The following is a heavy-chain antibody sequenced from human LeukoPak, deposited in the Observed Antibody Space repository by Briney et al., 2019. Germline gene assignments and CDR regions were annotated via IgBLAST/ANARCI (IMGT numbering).Heavy chain of an antibody. Sequence: SETLSLTCTVSGGSISSGTYYWGWIRQPPGKGLEWIGSIYYSGSTYYNPSLKSRVTISVDTSKNQFSLKLSSVTAADTAVYYCARKSGSYFFWGQGTLVTVSS. CDR2: IYYSGST. CDR1: GGSISSGTYY. D-gene: IGHD1-26*01. V-gene: IGHV4-39*07. J-gene: IGHJ4*02. CDR3: ARKSGSYFF.